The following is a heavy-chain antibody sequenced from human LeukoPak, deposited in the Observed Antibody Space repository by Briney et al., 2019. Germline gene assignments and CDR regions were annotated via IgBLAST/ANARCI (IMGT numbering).Heavy chain of an antibody. CDR1: GGSISSYY. CDR3: ARESVGYYDFWSGYPAYGMDV. J-gene: IGHJ6*02. CDR2: IYYSGST. Sequence: SETLSLTCTVSGGSISSYYWSWIRQPPGKGLEWIGYIYYSGSTNYSPSLKSRVTISVDTSKNQFSLKLSSVTAADTAVYYCARESVGYYDFWSGYPAYGMDVWGQGTTVTVSS. D-gene: IGHD3-3*01. V-gene: IGHV4-59*01.